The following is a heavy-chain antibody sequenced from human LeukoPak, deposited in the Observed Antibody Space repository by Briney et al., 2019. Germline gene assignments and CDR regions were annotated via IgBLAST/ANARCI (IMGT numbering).Heavy chain of an antibody. CDR3: ARGYYDISVDPPTIDY. J-gene: IGHJ4*02. D-gene: IGHD3-9*01. CDR1: GFTFDDYG. Sequence: GGSLRLSCAASGFTFDDYGMSWVRQAPGKGLEWVANINQDGSEKYYMDSMKGRFTISRDNAKNSLYLQMNSLRAEDTAVYYCARGYYDISVDPPTIDYWGQGTLVTVSS. CDR2: INQDGSEK. V-gene: IGHV3-7*01.